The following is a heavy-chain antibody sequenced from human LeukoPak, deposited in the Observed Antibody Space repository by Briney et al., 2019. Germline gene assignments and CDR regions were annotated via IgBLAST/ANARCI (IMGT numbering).Heavy chain of an antibody. CDR1: GFTFSDYY. V-gene: IGHV3-7*01. CDR2: IKPDGSEK. Sequence: GGSLRLSCAASGFTFSDYYMSWIRQAPGKGPEWVAHIKPDGSEKYYVDSVKGRFIISRDDARNSLSLQMNSLRAEDTAVYYCAGSFGDVKNFWGQGTLVTVSS. D-gene: IGHD3-10*01. J-gene: IGHJ4*01. CDR3: AGSFGDVKNF.